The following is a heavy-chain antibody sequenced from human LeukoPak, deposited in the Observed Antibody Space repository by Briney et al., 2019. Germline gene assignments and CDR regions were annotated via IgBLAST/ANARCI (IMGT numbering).Heavy chain of an antibody. CDR1: GGSISSGGYY. Sequence: SETLSLTCTVSGGSISSGGYYWSWIRQHPGKGLEWIGYIYYSGSTYYNPSLKSRVTISVDTSKNQFSLKLSSVTAADTAVYYCAREGGGYDFWSGSGPLRWFDPWGQGTLVTVSS. D-gene: IGHD3-3*01. CDR2: IYYSGST. V-gene: IGHV4-31*03. J-gene: IGHJ5*02. CDR3: AREGGGYDFWSGSGPLRWFDP.